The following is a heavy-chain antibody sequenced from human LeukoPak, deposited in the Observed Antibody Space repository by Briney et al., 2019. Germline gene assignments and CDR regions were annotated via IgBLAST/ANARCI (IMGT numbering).Heavy chain of an antibody. V-gene: IGHV3-30-3*01. CDR2: ISYDGSNK. CDR1: RFTFRSYA. J-gene: IGHJ6*02. CDR3: ARGNYYGSGFLRGMDV. D-gene: IGHD3-10*01. Sequence: GGSLRLSCAASRFTFRSYAMHWVRQAPGKGLDWVAVISYDGSNKYYAGSVKGRFTISKDSSKNTMYLQMNSLRTEDTAVYYCARGNYYGSGFLRGMDVWGQGTTVTVSS.